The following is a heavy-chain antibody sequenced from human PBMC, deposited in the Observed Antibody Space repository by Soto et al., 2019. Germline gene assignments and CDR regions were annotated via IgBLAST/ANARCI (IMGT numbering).Heavy chain of an antibody. CDR3: ARPGIAAATVFRAFDI. Sequence: QVQLVQSGAEVKKPGSSVKVSCKASGGTFSSYAISWVRQAPGQGLEWMGGIIPIFGTANYAQKFQSRVTITADESTSTAYMELSSLRSEDTAVYYCARPGIAAATVFRAFDIWGQGTMVTVSS. CDR2: IIPIFGTA. V-gene: IGHV1-69*12. D-gene: IGHD6-13*01. CDR1: GGTFSSYA. J-gene: IGHJ3*02.